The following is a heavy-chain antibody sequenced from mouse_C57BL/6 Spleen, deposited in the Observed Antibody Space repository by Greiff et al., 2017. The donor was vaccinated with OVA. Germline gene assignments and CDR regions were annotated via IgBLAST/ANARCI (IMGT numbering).Heavy chain of an antibody. CDR2: IYPGGGYT. CDR1: GFTFTNYC. V-gene: IGHV1-63*01. Sequence: VQLQQSGAELVRPGTSVKLSCKASGFTFTNYCIGWAKQRTGHGLEWIGGIYPGGGYTKYDEKFKGKATLTADKSSITAYMQFSRLTSEDSAVYYCASGYINYGGAYWGQGTLVTVSA. J-gene: IGHJ3*01. D-gene: IGHD2-5*01. CDR3: ASGYINYGGAY.